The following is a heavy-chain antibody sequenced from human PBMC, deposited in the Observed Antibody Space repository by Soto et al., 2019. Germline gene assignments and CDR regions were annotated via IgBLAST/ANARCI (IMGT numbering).Heavy chain of an antibody. D-gene: IGHD3-16*01. CDR2: ISGSGGT. CDR1: GFTVSSYA. V-gene: IGHV3-23*01. Sequence: EVQLLESGVGLVQPGGSLRLSCAASGFTVSSYAMSWVRQAPGKGLEWGSVISGSGGTYSEDSLKGRFTNYRESSKNKVYLQVMGMRAEGTAGYSCAKGLRFTFNTGYYMDVRGGGPTGTVSS. CDR3: AKGLRFTFNTGYYMDV. J-gene: IGHJ6*03.